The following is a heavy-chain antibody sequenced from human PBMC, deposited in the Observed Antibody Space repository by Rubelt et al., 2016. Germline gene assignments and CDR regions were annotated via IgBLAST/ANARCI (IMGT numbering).Heavy chain of an antibody. J-gene: IGHJ4*02. CDR1: GYTFTGYY. CDR3: ARVDERYYFDF. CDR2: INPNSGGT. Sequence: QVQLVQSGAEVKKPGASVKVSCKASGYTFTGYYLYWVRQAPGQGLEWMGWINPNSGGTNYSQKFHGVVTISRCTSISKAYMELGRLGSDDPSVYYCARVDERYYFDFGCQGSLVSVSA. D-gene: IGHD3/OR15-3a*01. V-gene: IGHV1-2*02.